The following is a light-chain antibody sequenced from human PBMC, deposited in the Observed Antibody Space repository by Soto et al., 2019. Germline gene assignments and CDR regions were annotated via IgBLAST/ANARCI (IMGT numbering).Light chain of an antibody. CDR2: DAS. Sequence: EIVLTQSPATLSLSPGVRATLSCRASQSVSSYLAWYQQKHGQAPRLLIYDASNRSTGIPARFSGSGSGTDFTPTIRSLEPDELRGYYCPQYETAPWTFGKGTK. CDR3: PQYETAPWT. J-gene: IGKJ1*01. CDR1: QSVSSY. V-gene: IGKV3-11*01.